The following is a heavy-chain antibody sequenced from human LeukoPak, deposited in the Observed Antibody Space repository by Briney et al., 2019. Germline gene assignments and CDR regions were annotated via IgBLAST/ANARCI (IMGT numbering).Heavy chain of an antibody. V-gene: IGHV3-7*01. CDR3: ARQDYGRPVNFDY. CDR2: TSPNGRDT. Sequence: GGSLRLSCAASGFTFGTSWMSWFRRAPGTGLQWVAHTSPNGRDTYYVDSVKGRFIISRDNPKNSLYLQMNSLRAEDTALYYCARQDYGRPVNFDYWGQGTLVTVSS. D-gene: IGHD4-17*01. CDR1: GFTFGTSW. J-gene: IGHJ4*02.